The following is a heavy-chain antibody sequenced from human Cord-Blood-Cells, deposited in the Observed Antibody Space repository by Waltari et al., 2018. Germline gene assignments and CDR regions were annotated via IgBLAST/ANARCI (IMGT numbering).Heavy chain of an antibody. CDR1: GFPFSSYR. J-gene: IGHJ4*02. CDR2: INSDGSST. V-gene: IGHV3-74*01. CDR3: ARDLGLLEWLQIKNFDY. Sequence: EVQLVESGGGLVQPGGSLRLSCAASGFPFSSYRLPWFRQAPGKGLVWVSRINSDGSSTSYADSVEGRFTISRDNAKNTLYLQMNSLRAEDTAVYYCARDLGLLEWLQIKNFDYWGQGTLVTVSS. D-gene: IGHD5-12*01.